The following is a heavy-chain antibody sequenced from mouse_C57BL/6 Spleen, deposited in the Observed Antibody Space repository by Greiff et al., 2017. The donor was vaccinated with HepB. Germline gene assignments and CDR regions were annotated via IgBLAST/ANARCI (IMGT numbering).Heavy chain of an antibody. CDR2: IDPANGNT. V-gene: IGHV14-3*01. J-gene: IGHJ4*01. Sequence: VQLKESVAELVRPGASVKLSCTASGFNIKNTYMHWVKQRPEQGLEWIGRIDPANGNTKYAPKFQGKATITADTSSNTAYLQLSSLTSEDTAIYYCVSLLITTVVAPGAMDYWGQGTSVTVSS. CDR1: GFNIKNTY. CDR3: VSLLITTVVAPGAMDY. D-gene: IGHD1-1*01.